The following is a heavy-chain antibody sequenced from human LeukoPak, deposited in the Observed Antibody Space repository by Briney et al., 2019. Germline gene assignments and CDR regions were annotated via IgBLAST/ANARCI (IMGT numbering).Heavy chain of an antibody. CDR2: IYYSGST. V-gene: IGHV4-30-4*01. CDR3: AREVAAAGTAYDY. CDR1: GGSLSSGDYY. J-gene: IGHJ4*02. D-gene: IGHD6-13*01. Sequence: PSQTLSLTCTVSGGSLSSGDYYWSWIRQPPGKGLEWIGYIYYSGSTYYNPSLKSRVTISVDTSKNRFSLKLSSVTAADTAVYYCAREVAAAGTAYDYWGQGTLVTVSS.